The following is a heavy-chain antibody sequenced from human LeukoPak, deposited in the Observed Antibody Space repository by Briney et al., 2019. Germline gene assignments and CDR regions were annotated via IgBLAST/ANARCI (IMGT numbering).Heavy chain of an antibody. CDR3: ARGVSDWDWYFDL. V-gene: IGHV4-59*01. J-gene: IGHJ2*01. D-gene: IGHD3-9*01. Sequence: SETLSLTCTDSGGSISSYYWSWIRQPPGKGLEWIGYIYYSGSTNYNPSLKSRVTISVDTSKNRFSLKLSSVTAADTAVYYCARGVSDWDWYFDLWGRGTLVTVSS. CDR1: GGSISSYY. CDR2: IYYSGST.